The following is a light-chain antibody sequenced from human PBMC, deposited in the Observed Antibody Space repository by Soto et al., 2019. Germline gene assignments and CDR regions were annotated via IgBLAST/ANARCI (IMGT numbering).Light chain of an antibody. CDR1: QGVNNW. J-gene: IGKJ1*01. V-gene: IGKV1-12*01. CDR3: QQADSFPLT. Sequence: DIQMTQSPSSVSASVGDRVTITCRASQGVNNWVAWYQLKSGKAPNLLIYGASSLQSGVPSRFSGSGSGTDFTPTISSLQPEDFATYFCQQADSFPLTFGQGTKVEI. CDR2: GAS.